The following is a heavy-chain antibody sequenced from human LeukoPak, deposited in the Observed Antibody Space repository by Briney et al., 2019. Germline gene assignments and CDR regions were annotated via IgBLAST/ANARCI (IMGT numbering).Heavy chain of an antibody. CDR1: GYTFTSYG. V-gene: IGHV1-18*01. J-gene: IGHJ3*02. CDR3: AREYALPYYDILTGCLSVAFDI. Sequence: GASVKVSCKASGYTFTSYGIRWVRQAPGQGLEWMGWISAYNGNTDYAQKLQGRVTMTTDTSTSTAYIELRSLRSDDTAVYYCAREYALPYYDILTGCLSVAFDIWGQGTMVTVSS. CDR2: ISAYNGNT. D-gene: IGHD3-9*01.